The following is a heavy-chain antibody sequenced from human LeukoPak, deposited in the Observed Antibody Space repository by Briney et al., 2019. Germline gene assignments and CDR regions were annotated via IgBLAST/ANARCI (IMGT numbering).Heavy chain of an antibody. Sequence: SETLSLTCTVSGGSISSGSYYWSWIRQPAGKGLEWIGRIYTSGSTNYNPSLKSRVTISVDTSKNQFSLKLSSVTAADTAVYYCARHQYYYDSSGYYPDYWGQGTLVTVSS. CDR1: GGSISSGSYY. D-gene: IGHD3-22*01. CDR3: ARHQYYYDSSGYYPDY. V-gene: IGHV4-61*02. CDR2: IYTSGST. J-gene: IGHJ4*02.